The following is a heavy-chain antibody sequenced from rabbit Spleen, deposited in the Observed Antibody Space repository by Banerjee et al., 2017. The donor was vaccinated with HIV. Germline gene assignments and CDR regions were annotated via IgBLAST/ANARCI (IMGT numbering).Heavy chain of an antibody. J-gene: IGHJ4*01. D-gene: IGHD1-1*01. CDR1: GFSFSDRDV. Sequence: QSLEESGGGLVKPGASLTLTCKASGFSFSDRDVMCWVRQAPGKGLEWIACINTATGKAVYASWAKGRFTISKTSSNTVTLQMTSLTAADTATCFCARDLVGVIGWNFNLWGPGTLVTVS. CDR2: INTATGKA. V-gene: IGHV1S40*01. CDR3: ARDLVGVIGWNFNL.